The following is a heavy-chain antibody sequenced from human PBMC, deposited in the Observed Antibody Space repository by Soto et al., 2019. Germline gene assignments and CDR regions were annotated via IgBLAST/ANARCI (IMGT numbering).Heavy chain of an antibody. V-gene: IGHV3-72*01. D-gene: IGHD2-2*01. CDR3: ASSTTSCHGGVCSLDY. J-gene: IGHJ4*02. CDR1: GFSFSDRY. Sequence: GGSLRLSCAASGFSFSDRYMDWVRQAPGKGLEWVGRIRTKLNRYSSDYAAAVAGRFTISREDSSNSLYLQMNSLRSEDTAVYFCASSTTSCHGGVCSLDYWGQGTMVTVSS. CDR2: IRTKLNRYSS.